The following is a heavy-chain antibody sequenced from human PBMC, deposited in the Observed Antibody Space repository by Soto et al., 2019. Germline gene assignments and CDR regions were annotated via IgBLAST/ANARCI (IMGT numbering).Heavy chain of an antibody. CDR3: ASSDGMDV. CDR2: ISSSSSYI. CDR1: GFTFSSYS. J-gene: IGHJ6*02. Sequence: EVQLVESGGGLVKPGGSLRLSCAASGFTFSSYSMNWVRQAPGKGLEWVSPISSSSSYIYYADSAKLRFTISRDEAKNSLYLQMSSLSAEDTAVYYCASSDGMDVWCQGSTVTVFS. V-gene: IGHV3-21*06.